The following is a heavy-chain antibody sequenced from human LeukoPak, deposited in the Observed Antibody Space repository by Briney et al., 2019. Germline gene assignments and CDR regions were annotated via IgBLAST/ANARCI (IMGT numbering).Heavy chain of an antibody. Sequence: GGSLRLSCAASGFIFDDYAMHWVRQAPGKGLEWVSGVSWKSDTVGYADSVKGRFTISRDNAKNSLYLQMNGLRAEDTALYYCAKSGKDGLLWFGELVSNYYYMDVWGKGTTVTVSS. CDR2: VSWKSDTV. D-gene: IGHD3-10*01. V-gene: IGHV3-9*01. J-gene: IGHJ6*03. CDR1: GFIFDDYA. CDR3: AKSGKDGLLWFGELVSNYYYMDV.